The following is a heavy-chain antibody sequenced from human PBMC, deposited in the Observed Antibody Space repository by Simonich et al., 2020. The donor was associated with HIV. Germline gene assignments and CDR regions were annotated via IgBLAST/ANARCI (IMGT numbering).Heavy chain of an antibody. V-gene: IGHV4-38-2*02. Sequence: QVQLQESGPGLVKHSETLSLTCAVSGYSISSGYYLGWIRQPPGKGLVWIGSIYHRGCHYYTPSLKSRVTRSVDTSKNQFSLKLSSVTAADTAVYYCAREGGGYCSSTSCRYYYYGMDVWGQGTTVTVSS. CDR2: IYHRGCH. D-gene: IGHD2-2*01. J-gene: IGHJ6*02. CDR1: GYSISSGYY. CDR3: AREGGGYCSSTSCRYYYYGMDV.